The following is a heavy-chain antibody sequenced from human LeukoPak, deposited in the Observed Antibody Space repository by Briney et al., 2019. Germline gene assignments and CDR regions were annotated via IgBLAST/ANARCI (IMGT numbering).Heavy chain of an antibody. CDR2: ISASGAAR. J-gene: IGHJ6*04. CDR1: GFTFNTYS. Sequence: GGSLRLSCAASGFTFNTYSMNWNRQAPGKGLEWISFISASGAARKYADSVKGRFTISRDNVDNSLHLQMNSLRAEDTAVYYCAELGITMIGGVWGKGTTVTISS. D-gene: IGHD3-10*02. V-gene: IGHV3-48*03. CDR3: AELGITMIGGV.